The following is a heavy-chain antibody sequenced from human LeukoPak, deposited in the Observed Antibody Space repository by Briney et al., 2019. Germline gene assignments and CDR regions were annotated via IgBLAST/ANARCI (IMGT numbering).Heavy chain of an antibody. J-gene: IGHJ4*02. CDR3: ARAYGDYANVFFDY. CDR1: GFTFSSYE. D-gene: IGHD4-17*01. V-gene: IGHV3-48*03. CDR2: IFNSDNTI. Sequence: GGSLRLSCAASGFTFSSYEMNWVRQAPGKGLEWVSYIFNSDNTIYYADSVKGRFTISRDNAQNSLYLQMNSLRAEDTAVYYCARAYGDYANVFFDYWGQGTLVTVSS.